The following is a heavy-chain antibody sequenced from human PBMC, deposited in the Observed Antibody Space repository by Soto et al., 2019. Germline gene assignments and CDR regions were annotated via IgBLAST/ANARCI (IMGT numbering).Heavy chain of an antibody. CDR2: ISGSGGST. CDR3: AKDQRRVRNGIAVAGFDY. J-gene: IGHJ4*02. V-gene: IGHV3-23*01. Sequence: PGGSLRLSCAASGFTFSSYAMSWVRQAPGKGLEWVSAISGSGGSTYYADSVKGRFTISRDNSKNTLYLQMNSLRAEDTAVYYCAKDQRRVRNGIAVAGFDYWGQGTLVTVSS. D-gene: IGHD6-19*01. CDR1: GFTFSSYA.